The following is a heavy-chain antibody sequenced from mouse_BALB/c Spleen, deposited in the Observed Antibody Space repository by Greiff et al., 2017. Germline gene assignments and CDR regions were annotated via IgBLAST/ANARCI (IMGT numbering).Heavy chain of an antibody. CDR1: GYTFTDYA. CDR2: ISTYYGDA. D-gene: IGHD2-14*01. Sequence: QVQLQQSGAELVRPGVSVKISCKGSGYTFTDYAMHWVKQSHAKSLEWIGVISTYYGDASYNQKFKGKATMTVDKSSSTAYMELARLTSEDSAIYYCARSYRYDEGYAMDYWGQGTSVTVSS. V-gene: IGHV1S137*01. CDR3: ARSYRYDEGYAMDY. J-gene: IGHJ4*01.